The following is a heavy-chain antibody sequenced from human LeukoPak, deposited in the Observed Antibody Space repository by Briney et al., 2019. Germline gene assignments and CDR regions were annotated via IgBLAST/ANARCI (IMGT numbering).Heavy chain of an antibody. D-gene: IGHD1-26*01. CDR1: GYTFTSYG. V-gene: IGHV1-18*01. CDR3: ARDNSVGDTAWWFDP. CDR2: ISTYNGNT. Sequence: GASVKVSCKASGYTFTSYGISWVRQAPGQGLEWLGWISTYNGNTHYAQKLQGRVTMTRDMSTSTDYMELSSLRSEDTAVYYCARDNSVGDTAWWFDPWGQGTLVTVSS. J-gene: IGHJ5*02.